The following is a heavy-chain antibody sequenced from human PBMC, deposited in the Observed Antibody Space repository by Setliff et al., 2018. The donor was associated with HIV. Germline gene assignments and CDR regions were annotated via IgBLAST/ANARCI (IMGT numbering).Heavy chain of an antibody. CDR1: GGSISSYY. CDR3: AREIYGGNSRPFDY. J-gene: IGHJ4*02. V-gene: IGHV4-59*01. D-gene: IGHD4-17*01. CDR2: IYYNGNT. Sequence: PSETLSLTCTVSGGSISSYYWSRIRQPPGKGLEWIGYIYYNGNTNYNPSLKSRVTISVDTSKNQLSLKLSSVTAADTAVYYCAREIYGGNSRPFDYWGQGTLVTVSS.